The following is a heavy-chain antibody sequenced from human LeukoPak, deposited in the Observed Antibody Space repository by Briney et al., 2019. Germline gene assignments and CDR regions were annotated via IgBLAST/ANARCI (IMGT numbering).Heavy chain of an antibody. CDR1: GFTFSSYS. CDR3: AKEGDFYDILTDY. J-gene: IGHJ4*02. D-gene: IGHD3-9*01. Sequence: GGSLRLSCAASGFTFSSYSMNWVRQAPGKGLEWVSSISSSSSYIYYADSVKGRFTISRDNSKNTLYLQMNSLRAEDTAVYYCAKEGDFYDILTDYWGQGTLVTVSS. V-gene: IGHV3-21*04. CDR2: ISSSSSYI.